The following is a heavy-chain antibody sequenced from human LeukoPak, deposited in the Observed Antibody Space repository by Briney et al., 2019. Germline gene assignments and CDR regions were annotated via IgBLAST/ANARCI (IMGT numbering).Heavy chain of an antibody. CDR2: IYSGTT. D-gene: IGHD4/OR15-4a*01. J-gene: IGHJ4*02. CDR3: ARRAGAYSHPYDY. CDR1: GFTFISYG. V-gene: IGHV3-53*01. Sequence: GGSLRLSCAASGFTFISYGMSWVRQAPGKGLEWVSFIYSGTTHYSDSVKGRFTISRDNSKNTLYLQMNSLRAEDTAVYYCARRAGAYSHPYDYWGQGTLVTVSS.